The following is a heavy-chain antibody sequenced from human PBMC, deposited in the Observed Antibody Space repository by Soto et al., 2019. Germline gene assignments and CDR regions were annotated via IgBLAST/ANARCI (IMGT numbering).Heavy chain of an antibody. CDR1: GFTFSSYG. J-gene: IGHJ6*03. CDR3: ARDQVPSSSSYYYYYMDV. Sequence: GGSLRLSCAASGFTFSSYGMHWVRQAPGKGLEWVAVIWYDGSNKYYADSVKGRFTISRDNSKNTLYLQMNSLRAEDTAVYYCARDQVPSSSSYYYYYMDVWGKGTTVTVSS. CDR2: IWYDGSNK. D-gene: IGHD6-6*01. V-gene: IGHV3-33*01.